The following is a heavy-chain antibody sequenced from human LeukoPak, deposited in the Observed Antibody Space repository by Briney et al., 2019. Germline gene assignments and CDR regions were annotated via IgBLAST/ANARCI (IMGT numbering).Heavy chain of an antibody. CDR3: ARVAYYDFWSGYYGEFDY. J-gene: IGHJ4*02. Sequence: ASVKVSCKASGYTFTSYAMHWVRQAPGQRLEWMGWINAGNGNTKYSQKFQGRATITRDTSASTAYMELSSLRSEDTAVYYCARVAYYDFWSGYYGEFDYWGQGTLVTVSS. D-gene: IGHD3-3*01. CDR2: INAGNGNT. CDR1: GYTFTSYA. V-gene: IGHV1-3*01.